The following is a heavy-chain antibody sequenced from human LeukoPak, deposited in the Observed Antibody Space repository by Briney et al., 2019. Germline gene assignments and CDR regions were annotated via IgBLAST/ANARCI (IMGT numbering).Heavy chain of an antibody. J-gene: IGHJ3*01. CDR3: ASGNERIVGAYDAFDL. Sequence: GGSLRLSCAASGFIVNTNYMSWVRQAPGKGPEWVSVLYSGGATYNSDSVKGRFTISRDNSQNIADLQMNNLSPEESAVYFCASGNERIVGAYDAFDLWGQGTMVTV. CDR2: LYSGGAT. D-gene: IGHD1-26*01. CDR1: GFIVNTNY. V-gene: IGHV3-66*02.